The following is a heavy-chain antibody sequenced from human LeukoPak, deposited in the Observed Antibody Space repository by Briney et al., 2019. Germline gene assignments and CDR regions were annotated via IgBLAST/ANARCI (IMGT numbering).Heavy chain of an antibody. D-gene: IGHD2-8*02. Sequence: GGSLRLSCAASGFTFSGYVMHWVRQAPGKGLECVAVISNDGNEKHYADSVKGRFSISRDNSKNTLYLQMSSLRTDNTAVYYCARDGGYTGGWTYGAGDYWGQGNLVTVSS. CDR2: ISNDGNEK. V-gene: IGHV3-30*04. J-gene: IGHJ4*01. CDR1: GFTFSGYV. CDR3: ARDGGYTGGWTYGAGDY.